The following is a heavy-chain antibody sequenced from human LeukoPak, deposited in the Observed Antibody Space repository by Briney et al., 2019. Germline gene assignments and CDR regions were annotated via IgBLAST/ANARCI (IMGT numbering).Heavy chain of an antibody. J-gene: IGHJ4*02. Sequence: PGGSLRLSCAASGFTFGTYAMSWVRQAPGKGLEWISAISGSGGSTYYADSVKGRFTISRDNSKNTLYLQMNSLRVEDTAVYYCARWGNRALDYWGQGTLVTVSS. CDR2: ISGSGGST. CDR1: GFTFGTYA. V-gene: IGHV3-23*01. D-gene: IGHD7-27*01. CDR3: ARWGNRALDY.